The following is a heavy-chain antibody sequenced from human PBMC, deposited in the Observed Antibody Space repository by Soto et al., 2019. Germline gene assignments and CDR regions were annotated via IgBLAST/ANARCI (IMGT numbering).Heavy chain of an antibody. CDR2: INSDGSST. D-gene: IGHD2-15*01. J-gene: IGHJ4*02. V-gene: IGHV3-74*01. CDR1: GFTFSSYW. Sequence: EVQLVESGGGLVQPGGSLRLSCAASGFTFSSYWMHWVRQAPGKGLVWVSRINSDGSSTSYADSVKGRFTISRDNAKNTLYVQMNSLRAEDRAVYYGVRTSLVVAAATREDYWGQGILVTVSS. CDR3: VRTSLVVAAATREDY.